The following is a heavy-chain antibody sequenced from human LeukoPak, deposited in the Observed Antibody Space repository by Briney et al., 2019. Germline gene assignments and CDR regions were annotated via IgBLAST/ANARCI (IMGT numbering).Heavy chain of an antibody. CDR2: IDPSDSYT. CDR1: GYSFTSYW. Sequence: GESLKISCKGSGYSFTSYWISWVRQMPGKGLEWMGRIDPSDSYTNYSPSFQGHVTISADKSISTAYLQWSSLKASDTAMYYCARLRPPSTRAYKTTFYYFDYWGQGTLVTVSS. CDR3: ARLRPPSTRAYKTTFYYFDY. J-gene: IGHJ4*02. D-gene: IGHD1-14*01. V-gene: IGHV5-10-1*01.